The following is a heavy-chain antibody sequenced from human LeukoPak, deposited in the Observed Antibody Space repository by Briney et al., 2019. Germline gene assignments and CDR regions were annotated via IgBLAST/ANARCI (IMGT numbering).Heavy chain of an antibody. CDR1: GFTFSNYA. V-gene: IGHV3-23*01. CDR2: ISGSGSST. D-gene: IGHD2-2*01. Sequence: GGSLRLSCAASGFTFSNYAMSWVRQAPGKGLEWVSGISGSGSSTYYADSVKGRFTISRDNSKNTLYLQMNSLRAEDTAVYYCATQPGALAEYFQHWGQGTLVTVSS. J-gene: IGHJ1*01. CDR3: ATQPGALAEYFQH.